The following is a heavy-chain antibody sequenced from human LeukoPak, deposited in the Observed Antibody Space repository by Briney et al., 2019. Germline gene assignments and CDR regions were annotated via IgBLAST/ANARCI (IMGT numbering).Heavy chain of an antibody. V-gene: IGHV4-34*01. J-gene: IGHJ4*02. Sequence: PSETPSLTCAVYGGSFSGYYWSWLRQPPGKGLEWIGEINHSGSTNYNPSLKSRVTISVDTSKNQFSLKLSSVTAADTAEYYCARVRVRGVNDYWGQGTLVTVSS. CDR2: INHSGST. CDR3: ARVRVRGVNDY. CDR1: GGSFSGYY. D-gene: IGHD3-10*01.